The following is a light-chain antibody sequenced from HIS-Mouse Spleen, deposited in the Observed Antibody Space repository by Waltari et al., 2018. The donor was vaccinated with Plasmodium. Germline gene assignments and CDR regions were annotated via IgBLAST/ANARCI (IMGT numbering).Light chain of an antibody. CDR3: YSTDSSGNHRV. Sequence: SYELTQPPSVSVSPGQTARITCSGDALPTQYPYWYQQKSGQATVLVIYEDSKRPSGIPERFSGSSSGTMATLTISGAQVEDEADYYCYSTDSSGNHRVFGGGTKLTVL. CDR1: ALPTQY. CDR2: EDS. V-gene: IGLV3-10*01. J-gene: IGLJ3*02.